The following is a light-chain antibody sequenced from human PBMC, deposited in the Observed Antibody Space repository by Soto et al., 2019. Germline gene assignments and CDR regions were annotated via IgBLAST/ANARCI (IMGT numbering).Light chain of an antibody. CDR3: QQSYSTPRT. V-gene: IGKV1-39*01. Sequence: DIQMTQSPSSLSASVGDRVTITCRASQNINSYLNWYQQKPGKAPNLLIYAASSLQSGVPSRFSGSGSGTDFTLTISILQPEDFATYYCQQSYSTPRTFGQGTKVDIK. CDR2: AAS. J-gene: IGKJ1*01. CDR1: QNINSY.